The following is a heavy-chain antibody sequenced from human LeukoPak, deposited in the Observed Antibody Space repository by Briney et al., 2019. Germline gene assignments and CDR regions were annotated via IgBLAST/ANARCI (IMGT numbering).Heavy chain of an antibody. CDR3: ARDMVATVTEGRVDAFDI. V-gene: IGHV4-4*02. CDR1: GGSISSSNW. Sequence: SGTLSLTCAVSGGSISSSNWWSWVRQPPGKGLEWIGEIYHSGSTNYNPSLKSRVTISVDTSKNQFSLKLSSVTAADTAVYYCARDMVATVTEGRVDAFDIWGQGTMVTVSS. D-gene: IGHD4-17*01. J-gene: IGHJ3*02. CDR2: IYHSGST.